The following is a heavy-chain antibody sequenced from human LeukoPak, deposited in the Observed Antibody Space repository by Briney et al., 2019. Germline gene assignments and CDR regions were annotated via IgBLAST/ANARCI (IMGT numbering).Heavy chain of an antibody. J-gene: IGHJ6*02. CDR3: ARGTIGYCSGDNCFYYFGIDV. D-gene: IGHD2-15*01. Sequence: NPGGSLRLSCAASGFTFNEYYMTWTRQAPGKGLEWVSYISSSGSDIYYTDSVKGRFTISRDNAKNSLFLQMNSLRAEDTAVYYCARGTIGYCSGDNCFYYFGIDVWGQGTTVIVSS. V-gene: IGHV3-11*01. CDR2: ISSSGSDI. CDR1: GFTFNEYY.